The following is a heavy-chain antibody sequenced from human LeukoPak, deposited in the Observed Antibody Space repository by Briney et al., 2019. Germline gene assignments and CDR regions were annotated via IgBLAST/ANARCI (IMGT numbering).Heavy chain of an antibody. D-gene: IGHD6-13*01. V-gene: IGHV4-59*08. Sequence: PSETLSLTCTVSGVSISSYYWNWIRQPPGKGLEWIANIHNSGNTNYNPSLRSRVTISLDTSKNQFSLKLSSVTAADTAVYYCARHADTSSWYYYFEYWGQGSLVTVSS. CDR2: IHNSGNT. CDR1: GVSISSYY. J-gene: IGHJ4*02. CDR3: ARHADTSSWYYYFEY.